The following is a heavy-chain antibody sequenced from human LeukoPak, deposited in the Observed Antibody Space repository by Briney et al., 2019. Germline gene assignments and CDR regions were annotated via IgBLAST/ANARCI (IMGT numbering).Heavy chain of an antibody. CDR1: GYTFTSYG. V-gene: IGHV1-18*01. CDR3: ARDLGRYCSGGSCYYYYSMDV. J-gene: IGHJ6*03. CDR2: ISTYNGNT. Sequence: ASVKVSCKASGYTFTSYGISGVRQAPGQGLEWMGWISTYNGNTNYAQRLQGRVTMTTDTSTSTAYMELRSLRSDDTAVYYCARDLGRYCSGGSCYYYYSMDVWGKGTTVTISS. D-gene: IGHD2-15*01.